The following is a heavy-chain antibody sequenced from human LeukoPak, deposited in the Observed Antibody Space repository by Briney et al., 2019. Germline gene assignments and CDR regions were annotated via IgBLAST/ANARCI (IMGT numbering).Heavy chain of an antibody. V-gene: IGHV1-69*05. D-gene: IGHD3-22*01. Sequence: GASVKVSCKASRGTLSSYAISSVRQAAGHGLKWMGGIIPIFGTANYAQKCQGRVTITTDESTSTAYMELSSLRSEDTAVYYWGSGYSGAHYYYYYMDVWGKGTTVTVSS. CDR2: IIPIFGTA. CDR3: GSGYSGAHYYYYYMDV. CDR1: RGTLSSYA. J-gene: IGHJ6*03.